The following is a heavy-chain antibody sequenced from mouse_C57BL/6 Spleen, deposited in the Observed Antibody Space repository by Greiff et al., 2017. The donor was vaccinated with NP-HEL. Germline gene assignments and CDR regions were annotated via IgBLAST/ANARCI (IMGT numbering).Heavy chain of an antibody. CDR3: AREVRYYFDY. CDR2: ISDGGSYT. Sequence: DVTLVESGGGLVKPGGSLKLSCAASGFTFSSYAMSWVRQTPEKRLEWVATISDGGSYTYYPDNVKGRFTISRDNAKNNLYLQMSHLKSEDTAMYYCAREVRYYFDYWGQGTTLTVSS. V-gene: IGHV5-4*01. J-gene: IGHJ2*01. CDR1: GFTFSSYA.